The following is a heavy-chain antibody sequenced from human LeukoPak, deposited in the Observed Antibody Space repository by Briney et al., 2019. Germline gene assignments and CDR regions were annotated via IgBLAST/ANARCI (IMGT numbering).Heavy chain of an antibody. Sequence: GGSLRLSCAASGFTFSSYAMSWVRQAPGKGLEGVSAISGSGGGTYYADSVKGRFTISRDNTNNTLYLQMNSLRAEDTAVYYCARGATNTRALDYWGQGTLVTVSS. CDR2: ISGSGGGT. V-gene: IGHV3-23*01. CDR1: GFTFSSYA. J-gene: IGHJ4*02. CDR3: ARGATNTRALDY. D-gene: IGHD1/OR15-1a*01.